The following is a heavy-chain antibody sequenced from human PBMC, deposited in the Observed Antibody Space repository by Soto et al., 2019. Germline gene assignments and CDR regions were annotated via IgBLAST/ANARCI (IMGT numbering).Heavy chain of an antibody. CDR2: IDPSDSYT. CDR3: ARSVAARYYGMDV. CDR1: GYIFTSYW. J-gene: IGHJ6*02. D-gene: IGHD6-6*01. Sequence: GESLKISCKGSGYIFTSYWISCVRQRPGKGLEWMGRIDPSDSYTNYSPSFQGHVTISADKSISTAYLQWSRLKASETDMYYCARSVAARYYGMDVWGQGTTFTVSS. V-gene: IGHV5-10-1*01.